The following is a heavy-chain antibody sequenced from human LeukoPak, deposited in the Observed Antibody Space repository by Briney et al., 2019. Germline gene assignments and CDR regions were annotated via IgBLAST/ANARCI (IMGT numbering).Heavy chain of an antibody. V-gene: IGHV3-48*04. J-gene: IGHJ4*02. D-gene: IGHD4-23*01. CDR2: ISSSGSTI. Sequence: TGGSLRLSCAASGFTFSSYGMRWVRQAPGKGLEWVSYISSSGSTIYYADSVKGRFTISRDNAKNSLYLQMNSLRAEDTAVYYCARVPRWYVIDYWGQGTLVTVSS. CDR1: GFTFSSYG. CDR3: ARVPRWYVIDY.